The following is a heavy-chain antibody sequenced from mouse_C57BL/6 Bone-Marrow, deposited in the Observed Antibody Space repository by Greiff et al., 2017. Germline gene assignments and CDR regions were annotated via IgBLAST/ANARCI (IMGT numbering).Heavy chain of an antibody. CDR1: GFTFIDYG. CDR2: ISSGSSTI. CDR3: ATYGSLYYYAMDY. D-gene: IGHD1-1*01. V-gene: IGHV5-17*01. J-gene: IGHJ4*01. Sequence: EVKVVESGGGLVKPGGSLKLSCAASGFTFIDYGMHWVRQAPEKGLEWVAYISSGSSTIYYADTVKGRFTISRDNAKNTLFLQMTSLRSEDTAMYYCATYGSLYYYAMDYWGQGTSVTVSS.